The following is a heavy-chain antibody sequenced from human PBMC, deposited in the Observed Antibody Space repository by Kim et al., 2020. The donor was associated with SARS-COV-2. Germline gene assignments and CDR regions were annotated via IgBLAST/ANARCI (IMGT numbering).Heavy chain of an antibody. Sequence: GSTYYADSVKGRFTISRDNSKNTLYLQMNSLRAEDTAVYYCAKGSVAVARWGQGTLVTVSS. CDR3: AKGSVAVAR. J-gene: IGHJ4*02. CDR2: GST. D-gene: IGHD6-19*01. V-gene: IGHV3-23*01.